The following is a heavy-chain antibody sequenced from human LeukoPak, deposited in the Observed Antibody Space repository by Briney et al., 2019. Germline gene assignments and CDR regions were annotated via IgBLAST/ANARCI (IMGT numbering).Heavy chain of an antibody. J-gene: IGHJ5*02. CDR1: AGTFSSYA. CDR3: AKVYSTYFPNWFDP. CDR2: IIPIFGTA. Sequence: SVKVSCKASAGTFSSYAISWVRQAPGQGLEWMGGIIPIFGTANYAQKFQGRVTITTDESTSTAYMELSSLRSEDTAVYYCAKVYSTYFPNWFDPWGQGTLVTVSS. D-gene: IGHD4-11*01. V-gene: IGHV1-69*05.